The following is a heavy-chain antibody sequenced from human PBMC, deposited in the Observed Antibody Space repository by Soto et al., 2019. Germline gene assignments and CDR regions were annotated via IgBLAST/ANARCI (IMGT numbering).Heavy chain of an antibody. J-gene: IGHJ4*02. V-gene: IGHV1-18*04. CDR1: GYTFTSYY. D-gene: IGHD6-19*01. Sequence: ASVKVSCKASGYTFTSYYMHWVRQAPGQGLEWMGRINASNGNTNYAQKLQGRVTMTTDTSTSTAYMELRSLRSDDTAVYYCARATVAGDFDYWGQGTLVTVSS. CDR2: INASNGNT. CDR3: ARATVAGDFDY.